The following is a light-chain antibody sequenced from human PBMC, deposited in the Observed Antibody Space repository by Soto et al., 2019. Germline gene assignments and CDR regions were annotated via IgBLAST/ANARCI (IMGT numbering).Light chain of an antibody. CDR1: QSVSSY. J-gene: IGKJ1*01. CDR2: GAY. V-gene: IGKV3-20*01. CDR3: QQYGTAPWT. Sequence: IVLTQSPGTLSLSPGERATLSCRASQSVSSYLAWYQQKPGQAPRLLLYGAYNRATGIPDRFSGSGSGTDFTLTISRLEPEDFAVYYCQQYGTAPWTFGQGTKVDI.